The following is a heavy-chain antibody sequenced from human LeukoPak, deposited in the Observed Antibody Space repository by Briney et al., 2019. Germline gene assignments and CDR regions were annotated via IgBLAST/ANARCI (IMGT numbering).Heavy chain of an antibody. CDR3: ARDERSGYYIY. V-gene: IGHV3-30*03. J-gene: IGHJ4*02. D-gene: IGHD3-22*01. CDR2: ISYDGSNK. Sequence: GGSLRLSCAASGFTFSSYGMHWVRQAPGKGLEWVAVISYDGSNKYYADSVKGRFTISRDNSKNTLYLQMNSLRAEDSAVYYCARDERSGYYIYWGQGILVTVSS. CDR1: GFTFSSYG.